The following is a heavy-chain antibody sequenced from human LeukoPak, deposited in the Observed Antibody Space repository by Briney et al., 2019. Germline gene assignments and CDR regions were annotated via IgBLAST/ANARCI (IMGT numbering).Heavy chain of an antibody. J-gene: IGHJ4*02. V-gene: IGHV1-2*06. CDR2: INPNTNDA. Sequence: GASVKVPCKASGYTFTGHYMHWVRQAPGQGLEWMGRINPNTNDADYAQKFQGRVSMTTDTPISTAFMEVSRLTSDDTAVYYCTRAPLDCSTTSCRLLDFWGQGTLVTVSS. D-gene: IGHD2-2*01. CDR1: GYTFTGHY. CDR3: TRAPLDCSTTSCRLLDF.